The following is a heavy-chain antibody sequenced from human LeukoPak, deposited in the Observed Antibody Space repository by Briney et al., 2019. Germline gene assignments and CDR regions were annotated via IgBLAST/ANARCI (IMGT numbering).Heavy chain of an antibody. Sequence: ASVKVSCKASGYTFTSYAMHWVRQAPRQRLEWTGSVNAGNGNTKYSQNFQGRVSITRDTSASTAYMELSSLRSEDTAVYYCAGFEDRGSGTYYYYYGMDVWGQGTTVTVSS. CDR1: GYTFTSYA. J-gene: IGHJ6*02. D-gene: IGHD3-10*01. CDR3: AGFEDRGSGTYYYYYGMDV. CDR2: VNAGNGNT. V-gene: IGHV1-3*01.